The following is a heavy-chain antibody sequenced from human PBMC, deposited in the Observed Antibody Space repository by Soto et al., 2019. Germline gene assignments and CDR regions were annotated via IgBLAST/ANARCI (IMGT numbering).Heavy chain of an antibody. V-gene: IGHV5-51*01. J-gene: IGHJ6*02. Sequence: GESLKISCKGAGYSFTSYWIGWVRQMPGKGLEWMGIIYPGDSDTRYSPSFQGQVTISADKSISTAYLQWSSLKASDTAMYYCARLEDIVVVPAGGMDVWGQGTTVTVSS. CDR2: IYPGDSDT. CDR1: GYSFTSYW. D-gene: IGHD2-2*01. CDR3: ARLEDIVVVPAGGMDV.